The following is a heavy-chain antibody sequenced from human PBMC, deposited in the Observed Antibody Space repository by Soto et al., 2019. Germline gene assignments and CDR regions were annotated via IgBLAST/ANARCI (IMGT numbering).Heavy chain of an antibody. Sequence: PGGFLRLSCAASGFTFSSYGMHWVRQAPGKGLEWVAVISYDGSNKYYADSVKGRFTISRDNSKNTLYLQMNSLRAEDTAVDYCAKNRYYDDSSGYYAIDYWGQGTLVTVSS. D-gene: IGHD3-22*01. CDR1: GFTFSSYG. J-gene: IGHJ4*02. CDR3: AKNRYYDDSSGYYAIDY. CDR2: ISYDGSNK. V-gene: IGHV3-30*18.